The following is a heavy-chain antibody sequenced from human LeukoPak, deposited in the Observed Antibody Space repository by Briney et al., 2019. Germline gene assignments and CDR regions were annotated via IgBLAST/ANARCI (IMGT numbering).Heavy chain of an antibody. CDR1: GGSISSYY. J-gene: IGHJ4*02. CDR2: IYISGRT. CDR3: ARAGYYYDSSAYAIDY. Sequence: SETLSLTCIVSGGSISSYYWSWIRQPAGRGREWIGRIYISGRTNYNPSLKSRVTISEDTSKNQFSLKLRSVTAADTAVYYCARAGYYYDSSAYAIDYWGQGTLVTVSS. D-gene: IGHD3-22*01. V-gene: IGHV4-4*07.